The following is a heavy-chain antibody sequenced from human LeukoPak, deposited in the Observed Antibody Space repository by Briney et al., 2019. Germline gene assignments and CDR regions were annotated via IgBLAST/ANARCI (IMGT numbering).Heavy chain of an antibody. V-gene: IGHV3-21*01. J-gene: IGHJ4*02. CDR2: ISSSSSHI. CDR1: GFTFRSYS. D-gene: IGHD6-13*01. CDR3: ATFASYSSSWYESAY. Sequence: GGSLRLSCAASGFTFRSYSMNWVRQAPGKGLEWVSSISSSSSHIYYADSVKGRFTISRDNAKNSLYLQMNSLRAEDTAVYYCATFASYSSSWYESAYWGQGTLITVSS.